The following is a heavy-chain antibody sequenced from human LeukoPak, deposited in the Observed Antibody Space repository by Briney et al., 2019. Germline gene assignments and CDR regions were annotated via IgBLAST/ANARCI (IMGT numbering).Heavy chain of an antibody. D-gene: IGHD6-6*01. CDR2: IIPIFGTA. Sequence: SLKLSCKASGGTFSSYAISWVRQAPGHGLEWTGGIIPIFGTANYAQKFQGRVTITADESTSTAYMELSSRRSEDPAVYHCAAQAEYLQSRRSSPSVDYLAQGTLVTVSS. CDR1: GGTFSSYA. CDR3: AAQAEYLQSRRSSPSVDY. V-gene: IGHV1-69*13. J-gene: IGHJ4*02.